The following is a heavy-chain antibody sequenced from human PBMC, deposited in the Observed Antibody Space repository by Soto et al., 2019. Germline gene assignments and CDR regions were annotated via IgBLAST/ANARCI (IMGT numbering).Heavy chain of an antibody. Sequence: GGSLRLSCAASGFTFSSYAMSWVRQAPGKGLEWVSAISGSGGSTYYADSVKGRFTISRDNTKNTLDLQMNSLRAEDTAVYYCAKDVIAVPKNWFDPWGQGTLVTVSS. CDR3: AKDVIAVPKNWFDP. J-gene: IGHJ5*02. CDR2: ISGSGGST. D-gene: IGHD6-19*01. CDR1: GFTFSSYA. V-gene: IGHV3-23*01.